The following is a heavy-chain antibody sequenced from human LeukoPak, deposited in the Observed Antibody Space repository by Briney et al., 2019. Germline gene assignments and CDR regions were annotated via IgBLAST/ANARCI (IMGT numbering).Heavy chain of an antibody. CDR2: IKRKTDGRTT. D-gene: IGHD6-19*01. V-gene: IGHV3-15*01. J-gene: IGHJ6*02. Sequence: PGGSLRLSCAASGFTFRNAWMSWVRPAPGKGLEWVGGIKRKTDGRTTDYDAPVKGRFTISIDDSKNTLYLQMNSLNTEDTAVYYCTTVAGDYYYSGMDVWGQGTTVTVSS. CDR3: TTVAGDYYYSGMDV. CDR1: GFTFRNAW.